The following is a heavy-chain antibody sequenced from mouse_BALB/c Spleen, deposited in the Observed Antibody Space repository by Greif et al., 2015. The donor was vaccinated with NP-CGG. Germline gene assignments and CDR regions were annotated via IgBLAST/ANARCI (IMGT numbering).Heavy chain of an antibody. J-gene: IGHJ2*01. D-gene: IGHD3-2*01. CDR2: INPSTGYT. V-gene: IGHV1-7*01. Sequence: VKVVESGAELAKPGASVKMSCKASGYTFTSYWMHWVKQRPGQGLEWSGYINPSTGYTEYNQKFKDKATLTADKSSSTAYMQLSSLTSGDSAVYYCARRDSSGYGYWGQGTTLTVSS. CDR1: GYTFTSYW. CDR3: ARRDSSGYGY.